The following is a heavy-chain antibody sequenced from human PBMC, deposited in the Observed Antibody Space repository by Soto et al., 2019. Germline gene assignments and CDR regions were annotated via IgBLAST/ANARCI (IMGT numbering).Heavy chain of an antibody. J-gene: IGHJ6*02. CDR3: ARGIRNYYGVDV. V-gene: IGHV3-74*01. CDR2: IKGDGSST. Sequence: GGSLRLSCAASGFTFSTYWMHWVRQAPGTGLEWVSRIKGDGSSTSYADSVKGRFTISRDNAKNTLYLQMNSLGAEDTAVYWCARGIRNYYGVDVWGQGTXVTVSS. CDR1: GFTFSTYW.